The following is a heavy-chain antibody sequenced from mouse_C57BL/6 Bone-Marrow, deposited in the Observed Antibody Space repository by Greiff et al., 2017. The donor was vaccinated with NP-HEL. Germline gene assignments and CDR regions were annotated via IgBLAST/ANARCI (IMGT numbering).Heavy chain of an antibody. CDR1: GYTFTSYG. CDR3: ARRRYFDV. Sequence: VKLQESGAELARPGASVKLSCKASGYTFTSYGISWVKQRTGQGLEWIGEIYPRSGNTYYNEKFKGKATLTADKSSSTAYMELRSLTSEDAAVYFCARRRYFDVWGTGTTVTVSS. J-gene: IGHJ1*03. V-gene: IGHV1-81*01. CDR2: IYPRSGNT.